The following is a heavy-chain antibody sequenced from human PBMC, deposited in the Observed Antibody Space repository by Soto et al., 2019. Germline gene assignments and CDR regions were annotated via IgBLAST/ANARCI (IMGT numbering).Heavy chain of an antibody. V-gene: IGHV1-2*02. Sequence: ASVKVSGKASGYTFTDYYMHWVRQAPGQGLEWMGWINPNSGATSYAQRFQGRVTMTRDTSINTAYMELSRLTSDDTAVYYCAREGGDIVQMVYALPWYWGQGTLVTVSS. CDR1: GYTFTDYY. CDR3: AREGGDIVQMVYALPWY. CDR2: INPNSGAT. J-gene: IGHJ4*02. D-gene: IGHD2-8*01.